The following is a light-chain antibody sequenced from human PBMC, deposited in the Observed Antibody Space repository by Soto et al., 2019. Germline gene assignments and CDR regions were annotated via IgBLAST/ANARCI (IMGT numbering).Light chain of an antibody. CDR3: QQYNTFSPYT. Sequence: DIQITQSPSTLSASVGDRVTLTCRASQSVSDWLAWYQQKPGKAPKVLIYKASNLESGVPSRFSGSGSGTEFTLTISSLQPDDSATYYCQQYNTFSPYTFGQGTKVDIK. V-gene: IGKV1-5*03. CDR2: KAS. CDR1: QSVSDW. J-gene: IGKJ2*01.